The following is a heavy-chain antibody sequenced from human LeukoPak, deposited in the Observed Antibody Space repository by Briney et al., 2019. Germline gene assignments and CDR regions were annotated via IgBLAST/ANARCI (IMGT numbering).Heavy chain of an antibody. V-gene: IGHV3-74*01. Sequence: PGGSLRLSCAASGFTFSSYWMHWVRQAPGKGLVWVSRINSDGSSTSYADSVKGRFAISRDNAKNSLYLQMNSLRAEDTAVYYCARDLGGSCFDYWGQGTLVTVSS. J-gene: IGHJ4*02. D-gene: IGHD2-15*01. CDR2: INSDGSST. CDR1: GFTFSSYW. CDR3: ARDLGGSCFDY.